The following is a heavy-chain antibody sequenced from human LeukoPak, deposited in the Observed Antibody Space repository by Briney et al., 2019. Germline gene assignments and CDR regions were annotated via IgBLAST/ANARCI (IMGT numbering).Heavy chain of an antibody. CDR2: IYYSGST. V-gene: IGHV4-59*08. CDR3: ARRNYGDYDHYFDY. CDR1: GGSISSYF. Sequence: SETLSLTCTVSGGSISSYFWCWIRQPPGKGLEWIGYIYYSGSTNYNPSVKSRVTISVDTSRNQFSLKLSSVTAADTAVYYCARRNYGDYDHYFDYWGQGTLVTVSS. D-gene: IGHD4-17*01. J-gene: IGHJ4*02.